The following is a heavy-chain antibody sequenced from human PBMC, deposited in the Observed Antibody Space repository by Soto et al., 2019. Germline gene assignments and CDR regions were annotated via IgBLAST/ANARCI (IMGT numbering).Heavy chain of an antibody. CDR3: ARGDIAAAGTTLDY. V-gene: IGHV4-31*03. Sequence: SETLSLPFTVSGGSISSGGYYWSWIRQHPGKGLEWIGYIYYSGSTYYNPSLKSRVTISVDTSKNQFALNLSSGTAADTAVYYWARGDIAAAGTTLDYWGQGTLVTVSS. CDR1: GGSISSGGYY. J-gene: IGHJ4*02. CDR2: IYYSGST. D-gene: IGHD6-13*01.